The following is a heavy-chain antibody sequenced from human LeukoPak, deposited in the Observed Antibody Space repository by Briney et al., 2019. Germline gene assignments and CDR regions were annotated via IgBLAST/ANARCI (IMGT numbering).Heavy chain of an antibody. CDR1: GFTFSSYA. CDR2: ISSNGGST. J-gene: IGHJ4*02. D-gene: IGHD6-13*01. Sequence: GGSLRLSCAASGFTFSSYAMHWVRQAPGKGLEYVSAISSNGGSTYYANSVKGRFTIPRDNSKNTLYLQMGSLRAEDMAVYYCARVGSSSWYYFDYWGQGTLVTVSS. V-gene: IGHV3-64*01. CDR3: ARVGSSSWYYFDY.